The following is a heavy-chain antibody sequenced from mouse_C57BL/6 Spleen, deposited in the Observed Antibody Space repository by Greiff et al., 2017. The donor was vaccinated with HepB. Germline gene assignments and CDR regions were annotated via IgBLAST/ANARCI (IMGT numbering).Heavy chain of an antibody. CDR1: GYTFTDYY. V-gene: IGHV1-19*01. J-gene: IGHJ4*01. CDR3: ARERITTVVARAMDY. D-gene: IGHD1-1*01. Sequence: VQLQQSGPVLVKPGASVKMSCKASGYTFTDYYMNWVKQSHGKSLEWIGVINPYNGGTSYNQKFKGKATLTVDKSSSTAYMELNSLTSEDSAVYYCARERITTVVARAMDYWGQGTSVTVSS. CDR2: INPYNGGT.